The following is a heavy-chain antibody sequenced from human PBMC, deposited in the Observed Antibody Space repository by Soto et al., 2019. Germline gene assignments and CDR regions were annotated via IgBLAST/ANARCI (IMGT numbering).Heavy chain of an antibody. J-gene: IGHJ5*02. CDR3: ARGVVKRSRGVIWTKGWFDP. CDR2: INHSGST. D-gene: IGHD3-10*01. CDR1: GGSFSGYY. V-gene: IGHV4-34*01. Sequence: SSETLSLTCXVYGGSFSGYYWSWIRQPPGKGLEWIGEINHSGSTNYNPSLKSRVTISVDTSKNQFSLKLSSVTAADTAVYYCARGVVKRSRGVIWTKGWFDPWGQGTLVTVSS.